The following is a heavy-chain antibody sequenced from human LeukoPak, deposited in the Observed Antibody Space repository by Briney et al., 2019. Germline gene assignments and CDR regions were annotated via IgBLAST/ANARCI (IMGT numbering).Heavy chain of an antibody. CDR1: GFTFSNAW. CDR2: IKSKTDGGTT. J-gene: IGHJ3*02. CDR3: TTPLYYDILTGYYRRYDAFDI. Sequence: GGSLRLSCAASGFTFSNAWMSWVRQAPGKGLEWVGRIKSKTDGGTTDYAAPVKGRFTISRDDSKNTLYLQMNSLKTEDTAVYYCTTPLYYDILTGYYRRYDAFDIWGQGTMVTVSS. V-gene: IGHV3-15*01. D-gene: IGHD3-9*01.